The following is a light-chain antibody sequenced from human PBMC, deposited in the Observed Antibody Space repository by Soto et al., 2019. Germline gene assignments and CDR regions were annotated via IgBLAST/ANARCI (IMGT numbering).Light chain of an antibody. CDR1: QSVPSSY. CDR3: HQYAWSPLT. Sequence: EIVLTQSPGTLSLSPGERATLSCRASQSVPSSYLPWYQQRPGQAPRLLIYDASRRATGIPDRFSGSESGTDFTLTISSLEPEDFAVYYCHQYAWSPLTFGQGTRLEIK. V-gene: IGKV3-20*01. CDR2: DAS. J-gene: IGKJ5*01.